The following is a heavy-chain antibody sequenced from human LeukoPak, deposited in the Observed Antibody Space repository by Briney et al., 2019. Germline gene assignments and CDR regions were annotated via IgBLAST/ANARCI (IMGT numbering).Heavy chain of an antibody. Sequence: GGSLRLSCAASGFTFSSYWMSWVRQAPGKGVEGVANIKQDGSEKYYVDSVKGRFTISRDNAKNSLYLQMNSLRAEDTAVYYCASGEVGATLFDYWGQGTLVTVSS. CDR3: ASGEVGATLFDY. CDR2: IKQDGSEK. V-gene: IGHV3-7*01. CDR1: GFTFSSYW. D-gene: IGHD1-26*01. J-gene: IGHJ4*02.